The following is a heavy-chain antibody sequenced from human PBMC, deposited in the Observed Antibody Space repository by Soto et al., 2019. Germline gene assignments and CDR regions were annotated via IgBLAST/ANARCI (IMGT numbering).Heavy chain of an antibody. CDR2: INPSGGST. J-gene: IGHJ3*02. D-gene: IGHD3-16*02. CDR3: AVQVDYDYVWGSYRSYGNDAFDI. V-gene: IGHV1-46*01. Sequence: ASVKVSCKASGYTFTSYYMHWVRQAPGQGLEWMGIINPSGGSTSYAQKFQGRVTMTRDTSTSTVYMELSNLRSEDTAVYYCAVQVDYDYVWGSYRSYGNDAFDIWGQGTMVTVSS. CDR1: GYTFTSYY.